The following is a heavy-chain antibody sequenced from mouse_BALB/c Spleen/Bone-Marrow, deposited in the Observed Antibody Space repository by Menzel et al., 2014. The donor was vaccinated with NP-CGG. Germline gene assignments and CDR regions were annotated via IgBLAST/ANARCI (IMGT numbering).Heavy chain of an antibody. Sequence: EVQLQQSGAELVKPGASVKLSCTASGFNIKDTYMHWVKGRPEQGLEWIGRIDPANGNTKYDPKFQGKATKTADTSSNTAYLQLSSLTSEDTAVYYCVYGRDWYFDVWGAGTTVTVSS. CDR1: GFNIKDTY. D-gene: IGHD1-1*01. J-gene: IGHJ1*01. CDR3: VYGRDWYFDV. CDR2: IDPANGNT. V-gene: IGHV14-3*02.